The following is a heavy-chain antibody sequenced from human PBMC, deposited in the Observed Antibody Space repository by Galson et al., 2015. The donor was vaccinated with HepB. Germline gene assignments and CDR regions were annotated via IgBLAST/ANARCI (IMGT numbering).Heavy chain of an antibody. D-gene: IGHD6-19*01. CDR1: GFTFSSYW. CDR2: INSDGSST. Sequence: SLRLSCAASGFTFSSYWMHWVRQAPGKGLVWVSRINSDGSSTSYADSVKGRFTISRDNAKNTLYLQMNSPRAEDTAVYYCAREDPVPLGIAVAGTSYFQHWGQGTLVTVSS. CDR3: AREDPVPLGIAVAGTSYFQH. V-gene: IGHV3-74*01. J-gene: IGHJ1*01.